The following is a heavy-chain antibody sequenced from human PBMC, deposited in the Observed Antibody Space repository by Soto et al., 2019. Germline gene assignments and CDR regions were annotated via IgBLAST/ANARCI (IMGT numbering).Heavy chain of an antibody. D-gene: IGHD2-2*01. CDR3: ARTLGYCSSTSCHGAFDI. V-gene: IGHV1-69*01. J-gene: IGHJ3*02. CDR2: IIPIFGIA. CDR1: GGTFSSYA. Sequence: QVQLVQSGAEVKKPGSSVKVSCKASGGTFSSYAISWVRQAPGQGLEWMGGIIPIFGIANYAQKFQGRVTITADESTSTAYMELSSLRSEDTAVYYCARTLGYCSSTSCHGAFDIWGQGTMVTVSS.